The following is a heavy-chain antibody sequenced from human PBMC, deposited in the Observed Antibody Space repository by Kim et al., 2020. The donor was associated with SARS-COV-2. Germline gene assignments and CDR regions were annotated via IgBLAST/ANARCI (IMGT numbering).Heavy chain of an antibody. Sequence: SETLSLTCTVSGGSISSYYWSWIRQPPGKGLEWIGYIYYSGSTNYNPSLKSRVTISVDTSKNQFSLKLSSVTAADTAVYYCARIPVIAAAGGYYYMDVWGKGTTVTVSS. V-gene: IGHV4-59*08. D-gene: IGHD6-13*01. J-gene: IGHJ6*03. CDR3: ARIPVIAAAGGYYYMDV. CDR1: GGSISSYY. CDR2: IYYSGST.